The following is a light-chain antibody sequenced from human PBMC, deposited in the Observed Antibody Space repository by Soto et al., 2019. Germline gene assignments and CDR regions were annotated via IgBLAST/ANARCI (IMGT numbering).Light chain of an antibody. CDR3: QYLNSFPLT. V-gene: IGKV1-9*01. CDR1: QDIASY. J-gene: IGKJ4*01. Sequence: IQLTQSPSSLSASVGAIVPITCRASQDIASYLAWYQQKPGKAPKLLIFLASTLQGGVPSRFSGSGSGTDFTLTISSLQHEDLATYYCQYLNSFPLTFGGGTKVDIK. CDR2: LAS.